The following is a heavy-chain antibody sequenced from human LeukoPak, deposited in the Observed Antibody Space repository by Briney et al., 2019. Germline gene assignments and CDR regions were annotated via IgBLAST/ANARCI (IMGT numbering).Heavy chain of an antibody. Sequence: GGSLRLSCAASGFTFSSYGMHWVRQAPGKGLEWVAVIWYDGSNKYYADSVKGRFTISRDNAKNSLYLQMNSLRAEDTAVYYCARWEWGAVAGTGPDYWGQGTLVTVSS. J-gene: IGHJ4*02. CDR1: GFTFSSYG. V-gene: IGHV3-33*01. CDR3: ARWEWGAVAGTGPDY. CDR2: IWYDGSNK. D-gene: IGHD6-19*01.